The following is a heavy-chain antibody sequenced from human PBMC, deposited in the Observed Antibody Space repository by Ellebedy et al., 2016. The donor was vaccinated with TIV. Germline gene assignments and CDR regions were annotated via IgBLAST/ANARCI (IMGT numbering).Heavy chain of an antibody. CDR3: ARDPVGVGPAFDV. CDR2: ITESGGNT. V-gene: IGHV3-23*01. Sequence: GESLKISCAASGFTFSNYAMSWVRQAPGKGLEWVSSITESGGNTYYADSVKGRFTISRDNSKATLFLQMNSLRAEDTAIYFCARDPVGVGPAFDVWGQGTMVTVSS. J-gene: IGHJ3*01. CDR1: GFTFSNYA. D-gene: IGHD4-23*01.